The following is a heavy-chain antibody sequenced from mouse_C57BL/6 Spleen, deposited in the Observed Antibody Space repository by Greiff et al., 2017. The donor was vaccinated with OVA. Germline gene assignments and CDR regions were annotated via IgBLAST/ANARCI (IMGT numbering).Heavy chain of an antibody. J-gene: IGHJ1*03. D-gene: IGHD2-10*01. Sequence: EVQLMESGGGLVKPGGSLKLSCAASGFTFSSYAMSWVRQTPEKRLEWVATISDGGSYTYYPDNVKGRFTISRDNAKNNLYLQMSHLKSEDTAMYYCARAPYYGTRYWYFDVWGTGTTVTVSS. CDR3: ARAPYYGTRYWYFDV. CDR1: GFTFSSYA. V-gene: IGHV5-4*01. CDR2: ISDGGSYT.